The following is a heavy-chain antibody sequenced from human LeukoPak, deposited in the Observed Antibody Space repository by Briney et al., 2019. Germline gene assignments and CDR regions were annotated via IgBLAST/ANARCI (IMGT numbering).Heavy chain of an antibody. Sequence: PGGSLRLSCAPSGFTFTSYAMSWVRQAPGKGLEWVSAISGSGGSTYYADSVKGRFTISRDNSKNTLYLQMNSLRAEDTAVYYCAKEDSYIVLMVYAPRDDNWFDPWGQGTLVTVSS. J-gene: IGHJ5*02. D-gene: IGHD2-8*01. V-gene: IGHV3-23*01. CDR2: ISGSGGST. CDR1: GFTFTSYA. CDR3: AKEDSYIVLMVYAPRDDNWFDP.